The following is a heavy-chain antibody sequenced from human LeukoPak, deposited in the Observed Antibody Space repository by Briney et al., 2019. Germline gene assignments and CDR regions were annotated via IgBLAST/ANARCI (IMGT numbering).Heavy chain of an antibody. CDR2: ISAYNGNT. V-gene: IGHV1-18*01. CDR3: ARDHPPYCSSTSCYGGSVY. J-gene: IGHJ4*02. Sequence: ASVKVSCKASGYTFTSYGISWVRQAPGQGLEWIGWISAYNGNTNYAQKLQGRVTMTTDTSTSTAYMELRSLRSDDTAVYYCARDHPPYCSSTSCYGGSVYWGQGTLVTVSS. CDR1: GYTFTSYG. D-gene: IGHD2-2*01.